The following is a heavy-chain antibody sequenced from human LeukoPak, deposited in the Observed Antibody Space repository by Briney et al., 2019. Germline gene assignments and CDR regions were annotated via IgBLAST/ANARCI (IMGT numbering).Heavy chain of an antibody. CDR3: VKEVPVSTIYD. Sequence: GGSLRLSCGASGFIVSTNYMSWVRQAPGKGLEWVAVIFRGDGTYHADSVKGRFTISRDASKNTVYLHMNSLTAEDTAIYYCVKEVPVSTIYDWGQGVLVTVSS. CDR1: GFIVSTNY. V-gene: IGHV3-66*01. J-gene: IGHJ4*02. D-gene: IGHD1-1*01. CDR2: IFRGDGT.